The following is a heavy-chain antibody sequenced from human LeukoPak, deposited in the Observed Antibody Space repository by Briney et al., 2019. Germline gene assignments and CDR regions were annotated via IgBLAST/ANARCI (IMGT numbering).Heavy chain of an antibody. Sequence: ASVKVSCKVSGYTLTELSMHWVRQAPGKGLEWMGGFDPEDGETIYAQKFQGRVTMTEDTSTDTAYMELSSLRSEDTAVYYCASWDYYGSGSYYLEYWGQGTLVTVSS. CDR3: ASWDYYGSGSYYLEY. V-gene: IGHV1-24*01. CDR2: FDPEDGET. CDR1: GYTLTELS. D-gene: IGHD3-10*01. J-gene: IGHJ4*02.